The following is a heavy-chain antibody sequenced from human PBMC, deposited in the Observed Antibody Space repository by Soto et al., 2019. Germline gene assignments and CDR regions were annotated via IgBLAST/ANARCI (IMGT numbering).Heavy chain of an antibody. J-gene: IGHJ6*02. Sequence: SETLSLTCTVSGASVNTYSWSWIRQPAGKGLEWIGRIYTSASTNYSPSLKGRLTLSVDTSKNQVSLKLTSVTAADTAIYYYAKDREEGYNFYYGMDVWGQGATVTVSS. V-gene: IGHV4-4*07. CDR3: AKDREEGYNFYYGMDV. CDR1: GASVNTYS. CDR2: IYTSAST. D-gene: IGHD3-10*01.